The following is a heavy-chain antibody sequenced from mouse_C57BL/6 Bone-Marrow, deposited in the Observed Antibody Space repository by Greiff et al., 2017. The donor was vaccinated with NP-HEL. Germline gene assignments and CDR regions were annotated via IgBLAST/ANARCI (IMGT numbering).Heavy chain of an antibody. V-gene: IGHV6-3*01. J-gene: IGHJ2*01. Sequence: EVMLVESGGGLVQPGGSMKLSCVASGFTFSNYWMNWVRQSPEKGLEWVAQIRLKSDNYATHYAESVKGRFTISRDDSKSSVYLQMNNLRAEDTGIYYCTEGTTAYYFDYWGQGTTLTVSS. D-gene: IGHD1-2*01. CDR1: GFTFSNYW. CDR2: IRLKSDNYAT. CDR3: TEGTTAYYFDY.